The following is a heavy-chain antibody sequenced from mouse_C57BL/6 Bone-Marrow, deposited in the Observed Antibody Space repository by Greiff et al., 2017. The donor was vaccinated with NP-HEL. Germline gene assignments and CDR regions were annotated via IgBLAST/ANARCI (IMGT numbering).Heavy chain of an antibody. CDR1: GYTFTDYE. V-gene: IGHV1-15*01. CDR3: TRGDWDFDY. CDR2: IDPETGGT. J-gene: IGHJ2*01. Sequence: VQLQESGAELVRPGASVSLSCKASGYTFTDYEMHWVKQTPVHGLEWIGAIDPETGGTAYTQKFKGKAILTADKSSSTAYMELRSLTSEDSAVYYCTRGDWDFDYWGQGTTLTVAS.